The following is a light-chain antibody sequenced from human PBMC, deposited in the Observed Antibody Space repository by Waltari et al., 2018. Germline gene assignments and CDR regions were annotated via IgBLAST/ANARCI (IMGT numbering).Light chain of an antibody. V-gene: IGLV4-69*01. Sequence: QLVLTQSPSASASLRASVKLTCTLSSGHSRNVCPWHHQQPETGPRYLMKVNSDGSHSKGDDIPDRFSGSSSGAERYLTISSLQSEDEADYYCQTGGHGTWVFGGGTKLTVL. CDR1: SGHSRNV. CDR2: VNSDGSH. J-gene: IGLJ3*02. CDR3: QTGGHGTWV.